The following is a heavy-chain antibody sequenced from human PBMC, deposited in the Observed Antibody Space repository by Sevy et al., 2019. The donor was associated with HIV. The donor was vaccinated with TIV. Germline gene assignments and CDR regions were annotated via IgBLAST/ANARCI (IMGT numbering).Heavy chain of an antibody. CDR3: ARAPLVVPAAIGYYFDY. J-gene: IGHJ4*02. CDR2: IYSGGST. CDR1: GFTVSSNY. D-gene: IGHD2-2*01. Sequence: GGSLRLSCAASGFTVSSNYMSWVRQAPGKGLEWVSVIYSGGSTYYADSVKGRFTISRDNSKNTLYLQMNSLRAEDTAVYCCARAPLVVPAAIGYYFDYWGQGTLVTVSS. V-gene: IGHV3-53*01.